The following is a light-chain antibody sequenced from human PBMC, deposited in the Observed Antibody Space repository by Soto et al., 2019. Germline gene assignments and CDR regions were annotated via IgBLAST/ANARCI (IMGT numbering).Light chain of an antibody. CDR3: AAWDHSLSVVV. CDR2: MNN. CDR1: SSNIGTNY. J-gene: IGLJ2*01. Sequence: QSVLTQPPSASGTPGQRVTISCSGSSSNIGTNYVYWYQQLPGTAPKLLIHMNNHRPSGVPARFSGSKSDTSASLAIGGLRSEDEADYYCAAWDHSLSVVVFGGGTKLTVL. V-gene: IGLV1-47*01.